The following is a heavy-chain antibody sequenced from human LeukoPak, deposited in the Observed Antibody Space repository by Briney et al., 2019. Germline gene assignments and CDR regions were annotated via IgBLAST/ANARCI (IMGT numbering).Heavy chain of an antibody. Sequence: ASVKVSCKTSGYTFTSYAMNWVRQAPGQGLEWRGWISTNTRNPTYAQGFTGRFVFSLDTSVSTAYLQISSLKAEDTAVYYCAREVAPGGFDYWGQGTLVTVSS. D-gene: IGHD4-23*01. CDR2: ISTNTRNP. CDR1: GYTFTSYA. J-gene: IGHJ4*02. CDR3: AREVAPGGFDY. V-gene: IGHV7-4-1*02.